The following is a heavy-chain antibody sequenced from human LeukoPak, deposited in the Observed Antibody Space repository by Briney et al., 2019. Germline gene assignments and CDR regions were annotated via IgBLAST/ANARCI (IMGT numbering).Heavy chain of an antibody. V-gene: IGHV4-59*08. J-gene: IGHJ4*02. CDR2: IYDSGST. CDR1: GGSISSYY. CDR3: ARHANPSTLTNYYGSGSSYFDY. Sequence: SETMSLTCTVSGGSISSYYWSWIRQPPGKGLEWIGYIYDSGSTNYNPSLKSRVTISVDTSKNQFSLKLSSVTAADTAVYYCARHANPSTLTNYYGSGSSYFDYWGQGTLVTVSS. D-gene: IGHD3-10*01.